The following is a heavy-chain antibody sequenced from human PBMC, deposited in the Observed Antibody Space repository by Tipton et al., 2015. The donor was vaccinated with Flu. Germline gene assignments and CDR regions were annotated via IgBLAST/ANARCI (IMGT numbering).Heavy chain of an antibody. CDR2: IYYSGNT. CDR1: GASINNYY. Sequence: TLSLTCTVSGASINNYYWSWIRQPPGKGLEWIGYIYYSGNTNYNPSLKSRVTMSLDASKSHFSLKLSSVTAADTAMYYCSSYYIRDFDIWGQGTMVPVSS. D-gene: IGHD3-10*01. J-gene: IGHJ3*02. CDR3: SSYYIRDFDI. V-gene: IGHV4-59*01.